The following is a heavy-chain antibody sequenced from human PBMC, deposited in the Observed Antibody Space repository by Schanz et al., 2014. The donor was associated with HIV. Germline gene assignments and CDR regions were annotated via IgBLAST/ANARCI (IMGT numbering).Heavy chain of an antibody. CDR3: AKEEQQLGGVGGYHFDY. CDR2: ISYDGSNK. V-gene: IGHV3-30*18. Sequence: VQLVESGGGLEQPGGSLRLSCAASGFTFSSYGMHWVRQAPGKGLEWVAVISYDGSNKYYADSVKGRFTISRDISKNPLYLQMTSLRAEDTAVYYCAKEEQQLGGVGGYHFDYWGQGTLVTVSS. D-gene: IGHD6-13*01. J-gene: IGHJ4*02. CDR1: GFTFSSYG.